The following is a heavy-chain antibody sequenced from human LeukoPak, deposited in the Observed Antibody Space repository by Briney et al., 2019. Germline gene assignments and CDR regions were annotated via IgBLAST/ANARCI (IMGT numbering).Heavy chain of an antibody. J-gene: IGHJ4*02. Sequence: GGSLRLSSAASGFTFTSYWIHWVRQSPGKGLVWVSRINTDGSSASYADSVKGRFTISRDNAKNTLYLQMNSLRAEDTAVYYCARVGNYYDSSGYYAYWGQGSLVTVSS. CDR3: ARVGNYYDSSGYYAY. V-gene: IGHV3-74*01. D-gene: IGHD3-22*01. CDR2: INTDGSSA. CDR1: GFTFTSYW.